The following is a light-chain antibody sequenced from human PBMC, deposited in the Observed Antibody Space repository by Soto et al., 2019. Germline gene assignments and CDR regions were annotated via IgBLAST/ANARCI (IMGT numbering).Light chain of an antibody. CDR3: QQYGSSPRVT. CDR1: QTVSNRY. CDR2: CAS. Sequence: EIVLTQSPGTLSLSPGERATLSCRASQTVSNRYLAWYQQKPGQAPRLLIYCASSRAIGVPDRFSGSGSGTDFTLTISRLEPEDFAVYYCQQYGSSPRVTFGPGTKVDIK. J-gene: IGKJ3*01. V-gene: IGKV3-20*01.